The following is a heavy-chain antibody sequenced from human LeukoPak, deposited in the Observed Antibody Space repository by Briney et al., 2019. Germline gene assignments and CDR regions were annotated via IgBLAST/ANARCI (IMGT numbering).Heavy chain of an antibody. CDR2: IYYSGST. CDR3: ARASIAAWYFDL. Sequence: SETLFLTCTISGGSISSYYWSWTRQPPGKVLEWIGYIYYSGSTNYNPSLKSRVTISVDTSKNQFSLKLSSVTAADTAVYYCARASIAAWYFDLWGRGTLVTVSS. J-gene: IGHJ2*01. V-gene: IGHV4-59*01. D-gene: IGHD6-6*01. CDR1: GGSISSYY.